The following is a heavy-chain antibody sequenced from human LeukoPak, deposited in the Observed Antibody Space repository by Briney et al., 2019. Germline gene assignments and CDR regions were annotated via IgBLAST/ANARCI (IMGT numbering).Heavy chain of an antibody. J-gene: IGHJ5*02. Sequence: GGSLRLSCAASGFTFSSYAMHWVRQAPGQGLEWMGWINPNSGGTNYAQKFQGRVTMTRDTSISTAYMELSRLRSDDTAVYYCARGVVRGVIPMFDPWGQGTLVTVSS. CDR3: ARGVVRGVIPMFDP. D-gene: IGHD3-10*01. CDR1: GFTFSSYA. CDR2: INPNSGGT. V-gene: IGHV1-2*02.